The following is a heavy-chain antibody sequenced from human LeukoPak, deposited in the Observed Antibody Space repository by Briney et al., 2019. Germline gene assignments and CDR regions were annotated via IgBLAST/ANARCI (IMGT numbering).Heavy chain of an antibody. V-gene: IGHV4-59*01. Sequence: SETLSLTCTVSGDSISGYYWTWIRQPPGKGLEWIGYIYYSGSINYNPSLKSRLTISVDTSKNQFSLKLSSVTAADTAVYYCARETNYYDSGGSGAFDIWGQGTMVTVSS. CDR1: GDSISGYY. CDR3: ARETNYYDSGGSGAFDI. CDR2: IYYSGSI. J-gene: IGHJ3*02. D-gene: IGHD3-22*01.